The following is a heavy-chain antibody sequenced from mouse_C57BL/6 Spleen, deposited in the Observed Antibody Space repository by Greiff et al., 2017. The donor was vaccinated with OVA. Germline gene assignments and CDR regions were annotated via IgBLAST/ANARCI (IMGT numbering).Heavy chain of an antibody. CDR3: ERGHNYGNSNWYFDG. D-gene: IGHD2-1*01. CDR2: IDPSDSYT. J-gene: IGHJ1*03. CDR1: GYTFTSYW. V-gene: IGHV1-59*01. Sequence: VQLQQPGAELVRPGTSVKLSCKASGYTFTSYWMHWVKQRPGQGLEWIGVIDPSDSYTNYNQKFKGKATLTVDTSSSTAYMQLSSLTSEDSAVYDCERGHNYGNSNWYFDGWGTGTTVTVSS.